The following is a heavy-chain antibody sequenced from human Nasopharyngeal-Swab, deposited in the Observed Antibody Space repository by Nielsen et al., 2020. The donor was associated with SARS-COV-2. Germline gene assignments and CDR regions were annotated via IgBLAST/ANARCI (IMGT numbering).Heavy chain of an antibody. J-gene: IGHJ4*02. D-gene: IGHD3-10*01. Sequence: GESLKISCAASGFTISGYSMNWVRQAPGKGLEWVSSISSSSSYIYYADSVKGRFTISRDNAKNSLFLQMNSLRAEDTAVYYCARGARGFITTYFDYWGQGTLVTVSS. V-gene: IGHV3-21*01. CDR2: ISSSSSYI. CDR3: ARGARGFITTYFDY. CDR1: GFTISGYS.